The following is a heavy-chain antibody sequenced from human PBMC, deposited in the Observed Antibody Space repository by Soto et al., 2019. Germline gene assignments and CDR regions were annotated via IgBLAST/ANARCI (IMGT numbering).Heavy chain of an antibody. CDR2: TSNSAPT. V-gene: IGHV4-59*01. Sequence: NPSETLSLTCTVSGGSISSYHWSWVRQSPGKGLEWIGYTSNSAPTIYNPSLKSRVTISRDNSKNTLYLQMGSLRAEDMAVYYCARMGRGELNYYYGMDVWGQGTTVTVSS. J-gene: IGHJ6*02. CDR1: GGSISSYH. D-gene: IGHD1-26*01. CDR3: ARMGRGELNYYYGMDV.